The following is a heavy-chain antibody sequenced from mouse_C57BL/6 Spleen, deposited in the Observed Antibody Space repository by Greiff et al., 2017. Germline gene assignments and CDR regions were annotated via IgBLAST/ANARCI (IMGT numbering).Heavy chain of an antibody. D-gene: IGHD2-4*01. J-gene: IGHJ4*01. CDR2: INPNNGGT. CDR1: GYTFTDYN. Sequence: VQLKESGPELVKPGASVKIPCKASGYTFTDYNMDWVKQSHGKSLEWIGDINPNNGGTIYNQKFKGKATLTVDKSSSTAYMELRSLTSEDTAVYYCATYDYGGDYAMDYWGQGTSVTVSS. CDR3: ATYDYGGDYAMDY. V-gene: IGHV1-18*01.